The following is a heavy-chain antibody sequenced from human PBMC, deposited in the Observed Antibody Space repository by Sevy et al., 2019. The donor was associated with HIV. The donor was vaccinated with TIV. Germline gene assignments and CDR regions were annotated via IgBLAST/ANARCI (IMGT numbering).Heavy chain of an antibody. CDR1: GDSMNRHY. V-gene: IGHV4-4*07. Sequence: SETLSLTCTVSGDSMNRHYWAWLRQPAGKGLEWIGRIYTNGRATYNPSLKSRVTISIDTSSIQFSLTLRSVTAADTAVYYCATDDDCESNSCFSHYYALDVWGQGTTVTVSS. CDR2: IYTNGRA. D-gene: IGHD2-21*01. CDR3: ATDDDCESNSCFSHYYALDV. J-gene: IGHJ6*02.